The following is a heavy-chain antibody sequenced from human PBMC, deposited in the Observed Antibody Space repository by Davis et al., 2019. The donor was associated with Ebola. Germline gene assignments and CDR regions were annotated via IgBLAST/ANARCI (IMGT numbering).Heavy chain of an antibody. CDR2: IDPSDSYT. Sequence: GESLKISCKGSGNSFSSLWIAWVRQMPGKGLEWMGRIDPSDSYTNYSPSFQGHVTISADKSISTAYLQWSSLKASDAAMYYCARLKESSGWYSGWSDPWGQGTLVTVSS. V-gene: IGHV5-10-1*01. CDR3: ARLKESSGWYSGWSDP. J-gene: IGHJ5*02. D-gene: IGHD6-19*01. CDR1: GNSFSSLW.